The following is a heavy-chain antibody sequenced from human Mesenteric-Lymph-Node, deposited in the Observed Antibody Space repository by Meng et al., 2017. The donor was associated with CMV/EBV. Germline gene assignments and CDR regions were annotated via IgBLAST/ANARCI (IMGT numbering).Heavy chain of an antibody. CDR3: ARDLVGVTSPFDI. CDR1: GYTFTTYG. J-gene: IGHJ3*02. D-gene: IGHD1-26*01. CDR2: ISAYNGNT. V-gene: IGHV1-18*01. Sequence: ASVKVSCKASGYTFTTYGVSWVRQAPGQGLEWMGWISAYNGNTNYAQKLQGRVTMTIDTSTSTAYMELRSLISDDTAVYYCARDLVGVTSPFDIWGQGTMVTVSS.